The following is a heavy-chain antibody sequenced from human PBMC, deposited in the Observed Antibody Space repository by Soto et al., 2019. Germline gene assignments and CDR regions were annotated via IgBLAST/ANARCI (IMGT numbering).Heavy chain of an antibody. CDR3: AHGGLGYDFWSGYNLFDP. D-gene: IGHD3-3*01. CDR1: GFSLSTSGVG. J-gene: IGHJ5*02. V-gene: IGHV2-5*02. Sequence: SGPTLVNPTQTLTLTCTFSGFSLSTSGVGVGWIRQPPGKALEWLALIYWDDDKRYSPSLKSRLTITKDTSKNQVVLTMTNMDPVDTATYYCAHGGLGYDFWSGYNLFDPWGQGTLVTVSS. CDR2: IYWDDDK.